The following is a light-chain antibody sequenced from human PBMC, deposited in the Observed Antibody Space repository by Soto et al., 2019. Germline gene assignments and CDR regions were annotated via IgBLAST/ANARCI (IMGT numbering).Light chain of an antibody. J-gene: IGLJ2*01. V-gene: IGLV2-14*01. Sequence: QSVLTQPASVSGSPGQSITISCSGTSSDIGGYNSVSWYQQHPGKAPQLIIYDVSYRPSGISSRFSGSKSGNTASLTISGLQAADEADYYCSSYTTSSARVFGGGTKLTV. CDR3: SSYTTSSARV. CDR1: SSDIGGYNS. CDR2: DVS.